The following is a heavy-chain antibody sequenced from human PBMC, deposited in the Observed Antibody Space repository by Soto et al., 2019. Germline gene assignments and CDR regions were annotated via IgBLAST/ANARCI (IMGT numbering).Heavy chain of an antibody. Sequence: QVQLQVSGPGLVKPSGTLSLTCAVSGGSISSSNWWSWVRQPPGKGLEWIGEIYHSGSTNYNPSLKSRVTISVDKSKNQFSLKLSSVTAADTAVYYCARGVYCSGGSCEIAGNWFDPWGQGTLVTVSS. D-gene: IGHD2-15*01. CDR2: IYHSGST. J-gene: IGHJ5*02. V-gene: IGHV4-4*02. CDR1: GGSISSSNW. CDR3: ARGVYCSGGSCEIAGNWFDP.